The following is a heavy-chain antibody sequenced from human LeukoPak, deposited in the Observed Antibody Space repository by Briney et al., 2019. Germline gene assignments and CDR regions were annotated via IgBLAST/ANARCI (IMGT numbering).Heavy chain of an antibody. J-gene: IGHJ4*02. Sequence: ASVKVSCKASGYTFTGYYMHWVRQAPGQGLEWMGWINPNSGGTNYAQKFQGRVTMTRDTSISTAYMELSRLRSDDTAVYYCVRRSDYDSSGYYYPFDYWGQGTLVSVSS. CDR2: INPNSGGT. CDR1: GYTFTGYY. CDR3: VRRSDYDSSGYYYPFDY. V-gene: IGHV1-2*02. D-gene: IGHD3-22*01.